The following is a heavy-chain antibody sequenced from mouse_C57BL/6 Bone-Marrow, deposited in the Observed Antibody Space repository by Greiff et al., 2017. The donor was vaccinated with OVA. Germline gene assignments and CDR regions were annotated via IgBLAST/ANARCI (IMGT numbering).Heavy chain of an antibody. V-gene: IGHV5-4*01. CDR3: ARDSNWASYYAMDY. D-gene: IGHD4-1*01. CDR1: GFTFSSYA. CDR2: ISDGGSYT. Sequence: EVQVVESGGGLVKPGGSLKLSCAASGFTFSSYAMSWVRQTPEKRLEWVATISDGGSYTYYPDNVKGRFTISRDNAKNNLYLQMSHLKSEDTSLYYCARDSNWASYYAMDYWGQGTSVTVSS. J-gene: IGHJ4*01.